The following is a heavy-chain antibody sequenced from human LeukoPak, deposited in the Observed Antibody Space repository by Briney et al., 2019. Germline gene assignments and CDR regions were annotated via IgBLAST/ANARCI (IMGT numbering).Heavy chain of an antibody. V-gene: IGHV3-48*04. CDR2: ISSSGNNI. Sequence: GGSLRLSCAASGFTFSSYSMSWIRQAPGKGLEWVSYISSSGNNIYYADSVKGRFTISRDNAKNSLCLQMNSLRAEDTAVYYCARDWAGGPHDYWGQGTLVTVSS. CDR3: ARDWAGGPHDY. CDR1: GFTFSSYS. J-gene: IGHJ4*02. D-gene: IGHD3-10*01.